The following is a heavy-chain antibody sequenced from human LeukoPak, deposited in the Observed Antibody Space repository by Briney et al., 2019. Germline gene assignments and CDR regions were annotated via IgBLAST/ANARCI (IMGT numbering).Heavy chain of an antibody. CDR2: ISGSGGST. CDR1: GFTISSYA. Sequence: GGSLRLSCAASGFTISSYAMSLVRQAPGKGLEWVSAISGSGGSTYYADSVKGRFTISRDNSKNTLYLQMNSLRAEDTAVYYCAKVETMIVVVWGQGTLVTVSS. D-gene: IGHD3-22*01. V-gene: IGHV3-23*01. CDR3: AKVETMIVVV. J-gene: IGHJ4*02.